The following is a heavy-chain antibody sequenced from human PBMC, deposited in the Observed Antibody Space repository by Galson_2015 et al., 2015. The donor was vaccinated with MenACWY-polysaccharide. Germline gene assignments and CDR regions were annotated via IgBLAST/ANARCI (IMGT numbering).Heavy chain of an antibody. CDR1: GVSVSSYY. J-gene: IGHJ6*02. Sequence: SETLSLTCTVSGVSVSSYYWSWIRQPPGKGLEWIGYISNSGSTNYNPSLKSRVTISVDTSKSQFSLKLSSVTAADTAVYYCASAGTLSQPDVWGQGTTVTVSS. CDR2: ISNSGST. V-gene: IGHV4-59*02. D-gene: IGHD1-7*01. CDR3: ASAGTLSQPDV.